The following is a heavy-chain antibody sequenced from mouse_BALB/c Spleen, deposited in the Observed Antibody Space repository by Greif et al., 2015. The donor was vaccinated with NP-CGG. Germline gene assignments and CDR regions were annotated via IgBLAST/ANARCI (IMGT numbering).Heavy chain of an antibody. D-gene: IGHD2-2*01. V-gene: IGHV1-7*01. Sequence: VQGVESGAELAKPGASVKMSCKASGYTFTSYWMHWVKQRPGRGLEWIGYINPSTGYTEYNQKFKDKATLTADKSSSTAYMQLSSLTSEDSAVYYCARGEVTTAYWGQGTLVTVSA. CDR2: INPSTGYT. CDR1: GYTFTSYW. J-gene: IGHJ3*01. CDR3: ARGEVTTAY.